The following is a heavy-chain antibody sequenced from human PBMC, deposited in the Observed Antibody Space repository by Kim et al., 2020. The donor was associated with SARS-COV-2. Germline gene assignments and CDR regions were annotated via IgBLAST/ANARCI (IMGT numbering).Heavy chain of an antibody. CDR2: IGTAGDT. Sequence: GGSLRLSCAASGFTFSSYDMHWVRQATGKGLEWVSAIGTAGDTYYPGSVKGRFTISRENAKNSLYLQMNSLRAGDTAVYYCAREPTYYYGSGSYYEGGHYGMDVWGQGTTVTVSS. D-gene: IGHD3-10*01. CDR1: GFTFSSYD. J-gene: IGHJ6*02. V-gene: IGHV3-13*01. CDR3: AREPTYYYGSGSYYEGGHYGMDV.